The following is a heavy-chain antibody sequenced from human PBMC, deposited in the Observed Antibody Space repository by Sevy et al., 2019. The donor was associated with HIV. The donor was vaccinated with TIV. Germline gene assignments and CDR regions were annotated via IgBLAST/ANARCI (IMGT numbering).Heavy chain of an antibody. D-gene: IGHD2-2*01. CDR2: ISAYNGNT. CDR3: ARAVTRVVVPAAISPLYGMDV. J-gene: IGHJ6*02. V-gene: IGHV1-18*01. Sequence: ASVKVSCKASGYTFTSYGISWVRQAPGQGLEWMGWISAYNGNTNYAQKLQGRVTMTTDTSTSTAYMELRSLRADDTAVYYCARAVTRVVVPAAISPLYGMDVWGQRTTVTVSS. CDR1: GYTFTSYG.